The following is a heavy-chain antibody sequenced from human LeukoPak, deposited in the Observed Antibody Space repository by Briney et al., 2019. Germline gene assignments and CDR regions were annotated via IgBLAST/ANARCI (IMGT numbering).Heavy chain of an antibody. CDR2: ISFSGDST. CDR3: ARIIVPPYHFDS. D-gene: IGHD2-15*01. J-gene: IGHJ4*02. CDR1: GFTYSSHV. Sequence: GGSLRLSCAASGFTYSSHVLSSVRQDPARGLEWVSSISFSGDSTYYADSVKARFTISRDNSKNTLYLQMNSLRAEDSAIYYCARIIVPPYHFDSWGQGTRVTVSS. V-gene: IGHV3-23*01.